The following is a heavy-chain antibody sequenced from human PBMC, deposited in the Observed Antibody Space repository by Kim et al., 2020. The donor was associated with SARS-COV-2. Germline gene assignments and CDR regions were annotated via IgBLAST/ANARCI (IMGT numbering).Heavy chain of an antibody. Sequence: GGSLRLSCIASGFTFSNYWMNWIRQAPGKGPEWVANIKQDGSEKYYVDSVKGRFTISRGNAKNSLYLQMNSLRVEDTAVYYCARVGYSSAFDIWGQGTMV. CDR2: IKQDGSEK. V-gene: IGHV3-7*01. CDR3: ARVGYSSAFDI. J-gene: IGHJ3*02. D-gene: IGHD2-15*01. CDR1: GFTFSNYW.